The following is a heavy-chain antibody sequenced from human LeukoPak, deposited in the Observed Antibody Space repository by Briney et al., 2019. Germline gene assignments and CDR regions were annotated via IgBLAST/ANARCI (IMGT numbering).Heavy chain of an antibody. CDR2: IYYSGST. Sequence: TASETLSLTCTVSGGSISSYYWSWIRQPPGKGLEWIGYIYYSGSTNYNPSLKSRVTISVDTSKNQFSLKLSSVTAADTAVYYCARDKGAPGIAAADWFDPWGQGTLVTVSS. CDR3: ARDKGAPGIAAADWFDP. CDR1: GGSISSYY. D-gene: IGHD6-13*01. V-gene: IGHV4-59*01. J-gene: IGHJ5*02.